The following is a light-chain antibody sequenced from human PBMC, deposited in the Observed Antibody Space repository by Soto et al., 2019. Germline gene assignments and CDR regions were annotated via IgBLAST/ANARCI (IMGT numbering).Light chain of an antibody. Sequence: QSALTQPASVSGSPGQSITISCTGTSSDVGVYNYVSWYQQHPDKAPKLMIYEVTNRPSGVSDRFSGSKSGSTASLTISGLQAEDEADYYCSSYTSSSTVVFGGGTQLTVL. CDR3: SSYTSSSTVV. CDR1: SSDVGVYNY. V-gene: IGLV2-14*01. CDR2: EVT. J-gene: IGLJ2*01.